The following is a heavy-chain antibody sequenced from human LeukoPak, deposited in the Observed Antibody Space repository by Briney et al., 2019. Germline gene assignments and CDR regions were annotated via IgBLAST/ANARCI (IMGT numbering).Heavy chain of an antibody. Sequence: GASVKVSCKASGYTFTTYAMHWVRQAPGQGLEWMGWINTNTGNPTYAQGFTGRFVFSLDTSVSTAFLQISSLKAEDTAVYYCARDSSDDYCSADSCYFDYWGQGTLVTVSS. J-gene: IGHJ4*02. CDR3: ARDSSDDYCSADSCYFDY. CDR1: GYTFTTYA. V-gene: IGHV7-4-1*02. D-gene: IGHD2-15*01. CDR2: INTNTGNP.